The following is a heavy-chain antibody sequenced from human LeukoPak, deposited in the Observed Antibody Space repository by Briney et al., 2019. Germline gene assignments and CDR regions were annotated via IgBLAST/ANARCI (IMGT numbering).Heavy chain of an antibody. D-gene: IGHD2-2*01. CDR3: ARGLGGNCSSTSCRTYYMDV. Sequence: SETLSLTCAVYGGSFSGYYWSWIRQPPGKGLEWIGEINHSGSTNYNPSLKSRVTISVDTSKNQFSLKLSSVTAADTAVYYCARGLGGNCSSTSCRTYYMDVWGKGTTDTVSS. V-gene: IGHV4-34*01. CDR2: INHSGST. CDR1: GGSFSGYY. J-gene: IGHJ6*03.